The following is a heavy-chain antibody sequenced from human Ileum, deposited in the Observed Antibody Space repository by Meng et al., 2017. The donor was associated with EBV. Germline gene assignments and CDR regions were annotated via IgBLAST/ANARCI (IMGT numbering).Heavy chain of an antibody. J-gene: IGHJ4*02. D-gene: IGHD4-17*01. CDR1: GDSVSGSDW. CDR2: VYHDGAT. V-gene: IGHV4-4*02. Sequence: QVPRQESGPGLVKPAGTLSLCCAGSGDSVSGSDWWSRVRQPPGKGLEWIGEVYHDGATNYHPSLKSRVTISLDKSKNEVNLHLNSLTAADTAVYYCASGRDYAWHSWGRGTLVTVSS. CDR3: ASGRDYAWHS.